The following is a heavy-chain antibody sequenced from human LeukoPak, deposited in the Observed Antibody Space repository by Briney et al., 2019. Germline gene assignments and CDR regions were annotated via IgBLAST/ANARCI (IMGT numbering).Heavy chain of an antibody. D-gene: IGHD3-10*01. V-gene: IGHV7-4-1*02. J-gene: IGHJ4*02. CDR3: VRGTPTPGMDY. Sequence: ASVSVSCKASGYPFSAHFLNWVRQAPGQGLEWMGNIDTTTGNPRYAQDFTGRFVFSLDTSVSTAYLQITSLKADDTAAYYCVRGTPTPGMDYWGQGTQVTVSS. CDR1: GYPFSAHF. CDR2: IDTTTGNP.